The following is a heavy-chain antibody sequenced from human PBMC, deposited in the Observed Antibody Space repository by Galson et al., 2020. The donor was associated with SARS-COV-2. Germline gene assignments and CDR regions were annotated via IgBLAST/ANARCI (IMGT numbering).Heavy chain of an antibody. CDR1: DFTFSTYT. D-gene: IGHD3-22*01. CDR2: IGPGGGTT. J-gene: IGHJ3*02. V-gene: IGHV3-23*01. Sequence: GGSLRLSCAASDFTFSTYTMSWVRQAPGKGLEWVSAIGPGGGTTHYADSVRGRFTISRDNSKNTLYLQMNSLRAEDTAVYYCAKDRGYYSGIDAFDIWGQGTVVTVYS. CDR3: AKDRGYYSGIDAFDI.